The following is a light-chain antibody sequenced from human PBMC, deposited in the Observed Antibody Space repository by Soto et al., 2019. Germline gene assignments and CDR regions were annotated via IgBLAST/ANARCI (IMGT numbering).Light chain of an antibody. V-gene: IGKV1-5*03. CDR3: QQYHIYSGT. CDR2: KAS. J-gene: IGKJ1*01. Sequence: DIQMTQSPSALSASVGDRVTITCRASQTIDSWLAWYQQRPGKPPNLLIYKASTLASGVPSRFRGSGSGTEFTLTSNSLQPDDFATYYCQQYHIYSGTFGQGTKVDI. CDR1: QTIDSW.